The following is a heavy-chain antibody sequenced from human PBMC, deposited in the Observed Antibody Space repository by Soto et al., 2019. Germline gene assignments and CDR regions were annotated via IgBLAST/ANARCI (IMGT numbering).Heavy chain of an antibody. CDR3: ASEKYYFDY. J-gene: IGHJ4*02. Sequence: GGSLRLSCAASGFILSDFDMHGVRQAPGKGLEDVLGINTDGGITYYTDSVKGRVTISRDDSKNTLYLQMGSLRAEDTAFYYCASEKYYFDYWGQGTLVSV. V-gene: IGHV3-64*02. CDR1: GFILSDFD. CDR2: INTDGGIT.